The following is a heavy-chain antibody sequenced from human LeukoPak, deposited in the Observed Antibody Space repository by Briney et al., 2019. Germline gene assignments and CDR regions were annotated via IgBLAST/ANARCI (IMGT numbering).Heavy chain of an antibody. V-gene: IGHV3-23*01. CDR1: GFTFSSYT. CDR3: ARARGYCAADCSRYAFDY. Sequence: GGSLRLSCAASGFTFSSYTMSWVCQAPGKGLEWVSTISNSGRNTFYTDSVKGRFTISRDNSKNTLYLQMNSLRAGDTAVYSCARARGYCAADCSRYAFDYWGQGTLATVSS. D-gene: IGHD2-21*02. J-gene: IGHJ4*02. CDR2: ISNSGRNT.